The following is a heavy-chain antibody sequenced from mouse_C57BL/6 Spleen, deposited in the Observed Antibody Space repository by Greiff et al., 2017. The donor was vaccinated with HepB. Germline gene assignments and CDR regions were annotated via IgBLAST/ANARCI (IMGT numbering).Heavy chain of an antibody. Sequence: VQLQQPGAELVKPGASVKLSCKASGYTFTSYWMHWVKQRPGQGLEWIGMIHPNSGSTNYNEKFKSKATLTVDKSSSTAYMQLSSLTSEDSAVYDCARPYSLYAMDYWGQGTSVTVSS. CDR2: IHPNSGST. CDR3: ARPYSLYAMDY. D-gene: IGHD6-2*01. CDR1: GYTFTSYW. V-gene: IGHV1-64*01. J-gene: IGHJ4*01.